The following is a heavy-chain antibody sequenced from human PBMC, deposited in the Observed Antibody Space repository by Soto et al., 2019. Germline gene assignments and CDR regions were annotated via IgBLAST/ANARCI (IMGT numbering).Heavy chain of an antibody. V-gene: IGHV3-30*18. J-gene: IGHJ4*02. Sequence: QVQLVESGGGVVQPGRSLRLSCAASGFTFRSYGMHWVRQAPGKGLECVAIISSDGNIKYYADSVKGRVTISRDNSKNTLSLQMNSLRAEDTAVYYFAKDIGQWVAVAGRGPYWGQGTLVTVSS. CDR2: ISSDGNIK. D-gene: IGHD6-19*01. CDR3: AKDIGQWVAVAGRGPY. CDR1: GFTFRSYG.